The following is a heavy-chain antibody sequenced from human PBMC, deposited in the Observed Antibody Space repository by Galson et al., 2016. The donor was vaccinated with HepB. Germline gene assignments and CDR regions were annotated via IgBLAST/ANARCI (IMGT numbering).Heavy chain of an antibody. CDR2: IWYDGSNK. CDR1: GFTFSSYG. J-gene: IGHJ6*02. V-gene: IGHV3-33*01. Sequence: SLRLSCGASGFTFSSYGMHWVRQAPGKGLEWVAVIWYDGSNKYYADSVKGRFTISRDNSKNTLYLQMNSLRVEDTAVYYRAREINWNSYGMDVWGQGTTVTVS. CDR3: AREINWNSYGMDV. D-gene: IGHD1-1*01.